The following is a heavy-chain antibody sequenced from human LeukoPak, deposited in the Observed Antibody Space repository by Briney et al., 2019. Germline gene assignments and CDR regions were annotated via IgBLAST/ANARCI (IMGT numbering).Heavy chain of an antibody. V-gene: IGHV3-66*01. D-gene: IGHD2-15*01. Sequence: PGGSLRLSCSASGFSVNTNYMTWVRQAPGKGLEWVSVLYSGGGAYYADSVKDRFTISRDYSQNTLLLQMNSLRVEDTALYYCARGKTSDDIVEDAFDIWGQGTMVAVSS. J-gene: IGHJ3*02. CDR1: GFSVNTNY. CDR3: ARGKTSDDIVEDAFDI. CDR2: LYSGGGA.